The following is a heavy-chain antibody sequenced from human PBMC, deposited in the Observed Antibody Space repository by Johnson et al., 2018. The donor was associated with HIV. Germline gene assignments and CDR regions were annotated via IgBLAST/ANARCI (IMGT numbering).Heavy chain of an antibody. CDR2: ISWDGGST. J-gene: IGHJ3*02. Sequence: VQLVESGGGLVQPGGSLRLSCAASGFTFDDYTMHWVRQAPGKGLEWVSLISWDGGSTYYADSVKGRFTISRDNSKNSLYLQMNSLRAEDTAVYYCARVTGTTQLDAFDIWGQGTMVTVSS. V-gene: IGHV3-43*01. CDR1: GFTFDDYT. CDR3: ARVTGTTQLDAFDI. D-gene: IGHD1-7*01.